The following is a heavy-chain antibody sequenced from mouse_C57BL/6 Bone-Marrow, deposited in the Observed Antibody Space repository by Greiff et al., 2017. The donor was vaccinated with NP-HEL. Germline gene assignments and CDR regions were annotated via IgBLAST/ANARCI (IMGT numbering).Heavy chain of an antibody. CDR3: ARPYYGSLPDY. J-gene: IGHJ2*01. V-gene: IGHV5-6*01. CDR1: GFTFSSYG. D-gene: IGHD1-1*01. Sequence: EVKLMESGGDLVKPGGSLKLSCAASGFTFSSYGMSWVRQTPDKRLEWVATISSGGSYTYYPDSVKGRFTISRDNAKNTLYLQMSSLKSEDTAMYYCARPYYGSLPDYWGQGTTLTVSS. CDR2: ISSGGSYT.